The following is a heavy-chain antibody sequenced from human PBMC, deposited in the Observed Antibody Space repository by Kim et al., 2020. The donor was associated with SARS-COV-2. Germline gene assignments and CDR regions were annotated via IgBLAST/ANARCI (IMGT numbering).Heavy chain of an antibody. J-gene: IGHJ6*02. Sequence: GGSLRLSCAASGFTFSSYSMNWVRQAPGKGLEWVSSISSSSSYIYYADSVKGRFTISRDNAKNSLYLQMNSLRAEDTAVYYCARDGRYSYGYGPGDYYYGMDVWGQGTTVTVSS. D-gene: IGHD5-18*01. CDR1: GFTFSSYS. CDR2: ISSSSSYI. CDR3: ARDGRYSYGYGPGDYYYGMDV. V-gene: IGHV3-21*01.